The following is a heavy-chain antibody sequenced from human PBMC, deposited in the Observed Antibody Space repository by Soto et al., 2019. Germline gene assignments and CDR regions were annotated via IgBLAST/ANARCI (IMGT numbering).Heavy chain of an antibody. V-gene: IGHV3-33*01. D-gene: IGHD3-10*01. J-gene: IGHJ5*02. CDR2: IWYDGSNK. Sequence: GGSLRLSCAASGFTFSSYGMHWVRQAPGKGLEWVAVIWYDGSNKYYADSVKGRFTISRDNSKNTLYLQMNSLRADDTAVYYCARDWNLYYGSGHNWFDPWGQGTLVTVSS. CDR3: ARDWNLYYGSGHNWFDP. CDR1: GFTFSSYG.